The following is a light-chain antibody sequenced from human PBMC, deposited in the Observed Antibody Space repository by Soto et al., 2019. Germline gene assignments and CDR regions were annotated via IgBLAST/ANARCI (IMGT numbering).Light chain of an antibody. J-gene: IGKJ1*01. CDR3: QQYNSFWT. V-gene: IGKV1-5*01. CDR1: QSISSW. Sequence: GDRVTITCRASQSISSWLAWYQQKPGKAPKLLIYDASYLERGVPSRLSGSGSGTEFTLTISSLQPDDLATYYCQQYNSFWTFGQGTKVDIK. CDR2: DAS.